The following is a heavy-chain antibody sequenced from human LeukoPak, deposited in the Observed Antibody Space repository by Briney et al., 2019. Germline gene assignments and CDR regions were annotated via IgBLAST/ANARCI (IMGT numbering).Heavy chain of an antibody. V-gene: IGHV4-34*01. J-gene: IGHJ5*02. D-gene: IGHD3-22*01. CDR2: INHRGST. CDR3: ARARTYYYDSSGYYRWFDP. Sequence: SETLSLTCAVYGGSFSGYYWSWIRQPPGKGLEWIGEINHRGSTNYNPSLKSRVTISVDTSKNQFSLKLSSVTAADTAVYYCARARTYYYDSSGYYRWFDPWGQGTLVTVSS. CDR1: GGSFSGYY.